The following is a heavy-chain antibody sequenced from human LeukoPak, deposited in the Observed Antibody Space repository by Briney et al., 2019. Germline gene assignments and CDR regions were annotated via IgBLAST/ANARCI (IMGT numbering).Heavy chain of an antibody. Sequence: GASVKVSCKASGYTFTGYYMHWVRQAPGQGLEWVGWINPKNGGSNYAQKFQGRVTMTRDTSISTAYMELSRLRSDDTAVYYCARGSRYSGSYLWGQGTLVTVSS. J-gene: IGHJ5*02. CDR3: ARGSRYSGSYL. D-gene: IGHD1-26*01. CDR2: INPKNGGS. CDR1: GYTFTGYY. V-gene: IGHV1-2*02.